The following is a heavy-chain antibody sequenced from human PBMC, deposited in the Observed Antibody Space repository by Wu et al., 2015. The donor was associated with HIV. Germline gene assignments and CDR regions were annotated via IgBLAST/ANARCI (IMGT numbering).Heavy chain of an antibody. J-gene: IGHJ4*02. CDR1: GGTFRNSA. V-gene: IGHV1-18*01. D-gene: IGHD3-16*01. Sequence: QVHLVQSGNELKWPGSSVKVSCKTSGGTFRNSAVSWVRQGPAQGLEWMGWISGHNGHTVYSEKFQHRISLTKDIGTAFITLELRNLTSDDTAQYYCARDGDYVPYEWGRHGDLDVWGQGTLVIVSP. CDR3: ARDGDYVPYEWGRHGDLDV. CDR2: ISGHNGHT.